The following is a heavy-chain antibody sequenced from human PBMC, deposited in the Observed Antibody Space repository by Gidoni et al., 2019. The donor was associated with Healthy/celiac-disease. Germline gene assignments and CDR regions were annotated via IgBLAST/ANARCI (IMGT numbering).Heavy chain of an antibody. CDR2: INHSGST. J-gene: IGHJ5*02. CDR1: GGSFSGYY. CDR3: ARYPRRYSKWFDP. V-gene: IGHV4-34*01. D-gene: IGHD1-1*01. Sequence: QVQLQQWGAGLLKPSETLSLTCAVYGGSFSGYYWSWIRQPPGKGLEWIGEINHSGSTNYNPSLKSRVTISVDTSKNQFSLKLSSLTAADTAVYYCARYPRRYSKWFDPWGQGTLVTVSS.